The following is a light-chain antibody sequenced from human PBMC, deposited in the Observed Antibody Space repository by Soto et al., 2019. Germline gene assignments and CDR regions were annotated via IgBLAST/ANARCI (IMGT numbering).Light chain of an antibody. V-gene: IGKV3-20*01. J-gene: IGKJ1*01. Sequence: EIVLTQSPGTLSLSPGERATLSCRASQSVSSSLAWYQQKRGQAPRLLIHGASSRATGIPDRFSGSGSGTDFTLTISRLEPEDFAVYSCQQYVSAPWTFGQGIKVDIK. CDR3: QQYVSAPWT. CDR1: QSVSSS. CDR2: GAS.